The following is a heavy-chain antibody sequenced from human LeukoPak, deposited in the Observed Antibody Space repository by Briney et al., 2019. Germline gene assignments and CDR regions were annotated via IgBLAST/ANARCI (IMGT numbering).Heavy chain of an antibody. V-gene: IGHV3-30*04. J-gene: IGHJ4*02. CDR1: GFTFPAYA. CDR3: AKVVFNGDYGYFDY. D-gene: IGHD4-17*01. Sequence: GGSLRLSCAGSGFTFPAYAMHWVRQAPGKGLEWVSFVSYDGTYKHFIDSVKGRFTISRDNSKNTLYLQMNSLRAEDTAVYYCAKVVFNGDYGYFDYWGQGTLVTVSS. CDR2: VSYDGTYK.